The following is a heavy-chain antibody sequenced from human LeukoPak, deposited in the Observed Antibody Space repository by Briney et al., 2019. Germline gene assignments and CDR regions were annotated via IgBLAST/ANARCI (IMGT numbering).Heavy chain of an antibody. Sequence: SETLSLTCTVSGGSISRSSYSWVWIRQPPGKGLEWIGSIYYSGSTNYNPSLKSRVTISVDTSKNQFSLKLSSVTAADTAVYYCARVRANGSGSYPSYYFDYWGQGTLVTVSS. CDR2: IYYSGST. D-gene: IGHD3-10*01. J-gene: IGHJ4*02. V-gene: IGHV4-39*07. CDR1: GGSISRSSYS. CDR3: ARVRANGSGSYPSYYFDY.